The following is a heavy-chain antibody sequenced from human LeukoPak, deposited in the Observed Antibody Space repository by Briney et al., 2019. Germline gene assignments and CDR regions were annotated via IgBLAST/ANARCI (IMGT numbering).Heavy chain of an antibody. CDR2: ISAYNGNT. Sequence: ASVKVSCKASGYTFTSYSISWVRQAPGQGLEGMGWISAYNGNTNYAQKLQGRVTMTTDTSTSTASIGLRSPRSDDTAGYYCARIAVAASFDYWGQGTLVTVSS. CDR3: ARIAVAASFDY. CDR1: GYTFTSYS. D-gene: IGHD6-19*01. V-gene: IGHV1-18*01. J-gene: IGHJ4*02.